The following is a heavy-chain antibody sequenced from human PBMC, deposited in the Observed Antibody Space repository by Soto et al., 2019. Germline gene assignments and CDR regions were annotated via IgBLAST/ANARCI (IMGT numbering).Heavy chain of an antibody. V-gene: IGHV3-23*01. Sequence: PGGSLRLSCAASGFTFSSSLMRWVRQAPGKGLEWVSSIIGSGETTYYADSVKGRFTISRDNSKNTLYLQMDSLRAEDTAIYYCAKGACGSRNDCFHPWGQGTPVTVSS. J-gene: IGHJ5*02. CDR1: GFTFSSSL. CDR2: IIGSGETT. CDR3: AKGACGSRNDCFHP.